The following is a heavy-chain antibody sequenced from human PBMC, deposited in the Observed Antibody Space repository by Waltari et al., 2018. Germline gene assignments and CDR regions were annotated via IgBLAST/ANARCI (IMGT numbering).Heavy chain of an antibody. Sequence: QVQLVQPGAEVKKPGASVKVSCKASGYTFTSYYMHWVRQAPGQGLEWMGIINPSGGSTSYAQKFQGRVTMTRDTSTSTVYMELSSLRSEDTAVYYCARSKYYYDSSGYYPTDAFDIWGQGTMVTVSS. D-gene: IGHD3-22*01. V-gene: IGHV1-46*01. CDR1: GYTFTSYY. J-gene: IGHJ3*02. CDR3: ARSKYYYDSSGYYPTDAFDI. CDR2: INPSGGST.